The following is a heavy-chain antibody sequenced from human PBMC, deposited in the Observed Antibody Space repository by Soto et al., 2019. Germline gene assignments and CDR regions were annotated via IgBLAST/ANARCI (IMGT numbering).Heavy chain of an antibody. D-gene: IGHD5-12*01. V-gene: IGHV3-30*18. Sequence: LRLSCAASRFTFSNYGMHWVRQTPGKGLEWVAVISYDGSNKYYADSVKGRFTISRDNSKNTLYLQMNSLRAEDTAVYYCVKGGYHYFDYWGQGTLVTVSS. CDR2: ISYDGSNK. CDR3: VKGGYHYFDY. CDR1: RFTFSNYG. J-gene: IGHJ4*02.